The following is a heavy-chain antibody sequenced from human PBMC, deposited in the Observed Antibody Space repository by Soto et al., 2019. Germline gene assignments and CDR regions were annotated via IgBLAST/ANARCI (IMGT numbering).Heavy chain of an antibody. Sequence: PGGSLRLSCAASGFTFSDYGIHWVRQAPGKGLEWVAVISYDGVTKYYADSVKGRFTSSRDNSKNTLDLQMNSLRAEDSAVYYCAKEGGVGYKWNTYFVLWGQATPVTVSS. J-gene: IGHJ4*02. CDR3: AKEGGVGYKWNTYFVL. D-gene: IGHD1-20*01. CDR1: GFTFSDYG. V-gene: IGHV3-30*18. CDR2: ISYDGVTK.